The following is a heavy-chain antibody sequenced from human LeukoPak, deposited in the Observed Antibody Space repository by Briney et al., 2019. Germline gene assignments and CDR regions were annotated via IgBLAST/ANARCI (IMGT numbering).Heavy chain of an antibody. CDR2: INPNSGGT. Sequence: GASVKVSCKASGYTFTGYYMHWVRQAPGQGLEWMGWINPNSGGTNYAQKFQGRVNIPRDTSISTVYMELSRLRSDDTAVYYCARVLNSGWLSYFDYWGQGTLVTVSS. V-gene: IGHV1-2*02. D-gene: IGHD6-19*01. CDR1: GYTFTGYY. CDR3: ARVLNSGWLSYFDY. J-gene: IGHJ4*02.